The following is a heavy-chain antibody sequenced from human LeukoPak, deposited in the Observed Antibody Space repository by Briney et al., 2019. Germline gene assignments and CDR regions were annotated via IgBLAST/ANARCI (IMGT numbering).Heavy chain of an antibody. Sequence: PSETLSLTCTVSGGSISSSSYYWGWIRQPPGKGLEWIGSIYYSGSTYYNPSLKSRVTISVDTSKNQFSLKLSSVTAADTAVYYCARDGYGSGSYDGRFDYWGQGTLVTVSS. CDR1: GGSISSSSYY. J-gene: IGHJ4*02. D-gene: IGHD3-10*01. CDR3: ARDGYGSGSYDGRFDY. V-gene: IGHV4-39*02. CDR2: IYYSGST.